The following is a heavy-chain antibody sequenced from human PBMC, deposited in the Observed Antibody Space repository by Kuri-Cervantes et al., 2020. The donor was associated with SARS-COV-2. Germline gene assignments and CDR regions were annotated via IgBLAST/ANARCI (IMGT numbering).Heavy chain of an antibody. CDR3: AKFPVVPPKVDY. CDR2: ISGSGGST. V-gene: IGHV3-23*01. Sequence: GESLKISCAASGFTFSSYAMSWVRQAPGKGLEWVSAISGSGGSTYYADSVKGRFTISRGNSKNTLYLQMNSLRAEDTAVYYCAKFPVVPPKVDYWGQGPLVTVSS. D-gene: IGHD4-23*01. J-gene: IGHJ4*02. CDR1: GFTFSSYA.